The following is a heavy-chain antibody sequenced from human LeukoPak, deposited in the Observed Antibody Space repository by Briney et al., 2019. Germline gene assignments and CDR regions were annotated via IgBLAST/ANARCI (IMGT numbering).Heavy chain of an antibody. CDR1: GFSFSSYD. J-gene: IGHJ4*02. Sequence: PGGSLRLSCAASGFSFSSYDMNWVRQAPGKGLEWITYITISGSTIYYADSVKGRFTISRDNAKNSLYLQMNSRRAEDTAVYYCARDFYYGYFDYWGQGTLVTVSS. CDR2: ITISGSTI. CDR3: ARDFYYGYFDY. V-gene: IGHV3-48*03. D-gene: IGHD2/OR15-2a*01.